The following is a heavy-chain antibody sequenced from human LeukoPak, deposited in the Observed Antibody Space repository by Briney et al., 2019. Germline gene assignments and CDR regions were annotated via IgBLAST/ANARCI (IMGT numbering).Heavy chain of an antibody. J-gene: IGHJ4*02. V-gene: IGHV3-33*01. CDR1: GFTFSSYG. D-gene: IGHD3-22*01. Sequence: GGSLRLSCAASGFTFSSYGMHWVRQAPGKGLEWVAVIWYDGSNKYYADSVKGRFTTSRDNAKNSLYLQMNSLRAEDTAVYYCARGCGLHLSPASSYYDSRCRYFDDWGQGTLVTVSS. CDR2: IWYDGSNK. CDR3: ARGCGLHLSPASSYYDSRCRYFDD.